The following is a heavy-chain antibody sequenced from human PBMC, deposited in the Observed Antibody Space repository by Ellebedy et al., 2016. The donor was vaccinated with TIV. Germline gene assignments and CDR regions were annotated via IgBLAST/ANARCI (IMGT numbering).Heavy chain of an antibody. CDR1: GYTFTSFG. V-gene: IGHV1-18*04. D-gene: IGHD3-9*01. CDR3: ATDILTGYTH. CDR2: ISAYNGYT. J-gene: IGHJ4*02. Sequence: AASVKVSCKPSGYTFTSFGISWVRQAPGQGLEWMGWISAYNGYTNFAQKFQGIVSMTTDTSASTAYMELRSLRSDDTAVYYCATDILTGYTHWGRGTLVTVSS.